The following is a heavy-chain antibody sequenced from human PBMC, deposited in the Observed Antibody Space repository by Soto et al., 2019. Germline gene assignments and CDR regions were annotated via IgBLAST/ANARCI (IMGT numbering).Heavy chain of an antibody. D-gene: IGHD3-16*02. J-gene: IGHJ6*03. CDR2: ISHTGST. CDR1: GGSFSDYY. CDR3: ARVSYRAFYYYYMDV. V-gene: IGHV4-34*01. Sequence: SETLSLTCAVYGGSFSDYYWTWIRQPPGKGLEWIGEISHTGSTNYNPPLRGRVTISVDTSENQFSLRLSSVTAADTAVYYCARVSYRAFYYYYMDVWGKGTPVTVSS.